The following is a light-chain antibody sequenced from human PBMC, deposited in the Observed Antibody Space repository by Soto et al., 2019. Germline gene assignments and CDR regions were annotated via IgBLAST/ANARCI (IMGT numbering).Light chain of an antibody. CDR2: EVS. V-gene: IGLV2-23*02. CDR1: SSDVGSYNL. Sequence: QSALTQPASVSGSPGQSITISCTGTSSDVGSYNLVSWYQQHPGKAPKLMIYEVSKRPSGVSNRFSGSKSGNTASLTISGLQAXDEADYYCCSYAGSSTYVFRTGTKVTV. J-gene: IGLJ1*01. CDR3: CSYAGSSTYV.